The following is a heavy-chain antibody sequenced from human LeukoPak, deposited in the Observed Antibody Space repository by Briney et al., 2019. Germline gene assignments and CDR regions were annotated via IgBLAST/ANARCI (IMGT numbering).Heavy chain of an antibody. J-gene: IGHJ4*02. V-gene: IGHV4-39*07. Sequence: PSETLSLTCIVSGASISNSSHYWGWIRQPPGKGLEWIGNIYYTGTTYYAPSLKSRVTISIDTSKSQFSLKVSSVTAADTAVYYCARVVAVAGTFPDSWGQGTLDTVSS. D-gene: IGHD6-19*01. CDR3: ARVVAVAGTFPDS. CDR1: GASISNSSHY. CDR2: IYYTGTT.